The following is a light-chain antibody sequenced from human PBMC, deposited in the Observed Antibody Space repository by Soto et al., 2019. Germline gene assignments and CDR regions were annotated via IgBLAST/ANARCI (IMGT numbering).Light chain of an antibody. CDR3: QQYNNWPLT. CDR1: QSVSSN. J-gene: IGKJ4*01. Sequence: EIVMTQSPATLSVSPGERATLSCRASQSVSSNLAWYQQKPGQAPRLLIYDASTRATGIPARFSGSGSGTEFTLTISSLQSEDFAFYYCQQYNNWPLTFGGGTKVEIK. CDR2: DAS. V-gene: IGKV3-15*01.